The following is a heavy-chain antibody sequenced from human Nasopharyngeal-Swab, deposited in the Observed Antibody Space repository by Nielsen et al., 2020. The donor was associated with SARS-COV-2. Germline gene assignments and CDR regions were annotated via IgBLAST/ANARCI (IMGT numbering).Heavy chain of an antibody. CDR3: AKVRSWRLDAFDF. V-gene: IGHV3-23*03. Sequence: GGSLRLSCAASGFTFSSYAVSWVRQAPGKGLEWVSVIHTDLNNTYYVDSVKGRFTISRDNSKKTLFLQMNSLRVEDTAVYYCAKVRSWRLDAFDFWGQGTLVTVSS. CDR2: IHTDLNNT. CDR1: GFTFSSYA. D-gene: IGHD6-13*01. J-gene: IGHJ4*02.